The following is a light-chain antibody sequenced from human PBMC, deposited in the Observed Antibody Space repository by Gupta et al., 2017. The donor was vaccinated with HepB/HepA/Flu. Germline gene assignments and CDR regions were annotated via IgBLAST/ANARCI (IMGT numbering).Light chain of an antibody. Sequence: EFVLTQSPAIPSLSPGERVTLSCRASQNIYNYLAWYQQKPGQAPRLLIYDASYRATGIPARFSGSGSGTDFTFTISSLEPEDFAVYFCQQRSNWPLTFGGRTKVEIK. J-gene: IGKJ4*01. V-gene: IGKV3-11*01. CDR2: DAS. CDR3: QQRSNWPLT. CDR1: QNIYNY.